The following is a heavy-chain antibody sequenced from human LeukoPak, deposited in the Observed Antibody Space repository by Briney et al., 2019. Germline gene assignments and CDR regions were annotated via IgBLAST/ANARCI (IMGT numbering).Heavy chain of an antibody. CDR2: VWFDGSNE. CDR1: GFIFSSYS. Sequence: GGSLRLSCAASGFIFSSYSLHWVRQAPGKGLEWVAIVWFDGSNEYYADSVKGRFTISRDNFNNMLYLEMSSLRAEDTAVYYCARALTGSRNALDIWDQGTLVTVSS. CDR3: ARALTGSRNALDI. D-gene: IGHD3-9*01. V-gene: IGHV3-33*01. J-gene: IGHJ3*02.